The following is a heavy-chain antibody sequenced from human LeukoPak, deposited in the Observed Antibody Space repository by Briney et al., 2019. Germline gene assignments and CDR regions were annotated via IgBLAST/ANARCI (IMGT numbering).Heavy chain of an antibody. V-gene: IGHV3-23*01. CDR2: ISGSGGVT. CDR1: GFTFSSNA. CDR3: AKERWELQGEFYHYYGMDV. D-gene: IGHD1-26*01. J-gene: IGHJ6*02. Sequence: PGGSLRLSCAASGFTFSSNAMSWVRQAPGKGLEWVSSISGSGGVTYYADSVKGRSTISRDNSKNTLYLQMNSLRAEDTAVYYCAKERWELQGEFYHYYGMDVWGQGTTVTVSS.